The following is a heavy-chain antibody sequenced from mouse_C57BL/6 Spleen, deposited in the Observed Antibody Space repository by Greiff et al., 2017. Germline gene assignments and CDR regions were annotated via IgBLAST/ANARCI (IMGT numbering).Heavy chain of an antibody. CDR3: ARDPDGYYGGFAY. CDR1: GYTFTDYN. J-gene: IGHJ3*01. CDR2: INPNNGGT. D-gene: IGHD2-3*01. V-gene: IGHV1-22*01. Sequence: VQLQQSGPELVKPGASVKMSCKASGYTFTDYNMHWVKQSHGKSLEWIGYINPNNGGTSYNQKFKGKATLTVDKSSSTAYMELRSLTSEDSAVYYCARDPDGYYGGFAYWGQGTLVTVSA.